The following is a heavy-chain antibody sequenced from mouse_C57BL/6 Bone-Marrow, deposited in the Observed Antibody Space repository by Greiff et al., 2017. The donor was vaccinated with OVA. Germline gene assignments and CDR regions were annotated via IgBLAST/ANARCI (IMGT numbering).Heavy chain of an antibody. V-gene: IGHV7-1*01. J-gene: IGHJ1*03. D-gene: IGHD1-1*01. CDR3: ARDGGARYPYWYFDV. Sequence: EVKLMESGGGLVQSGRSLRLSCATSGFTFSDFYMEWVRQAPGKGLEWIAASRNKANDYTTEYSASVQGRFIVSRDTSQSILYLQLNALRAEDTAIYYCARDGGARYPYWYFDVWGTGTTVTVSS. CDR1: GFTFSDFY. CDR2: SRNKANDYTT.